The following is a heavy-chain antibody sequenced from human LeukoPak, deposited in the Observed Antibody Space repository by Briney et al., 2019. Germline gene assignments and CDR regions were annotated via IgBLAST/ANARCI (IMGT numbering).Heavy chain of an antibody. V-gene: IGHV4-39*01. J-gene: IGHJ4*02. CDR2: IYHSGAT. CDR3: ASQPYLDSSGCYFY. D-gene: IGHD3-22*01. Sequence: SETLPLTCTVSGGSIASSTYNWGWIRQPPGKGLEWIGSIYHSGATFYNPSLKSRVTISINTSKNQLSLRLSSVTAADTAVYYCASQPYLDSSGCYFYWGQGTLVTVSS. CDR1: GGSIASSTYN.